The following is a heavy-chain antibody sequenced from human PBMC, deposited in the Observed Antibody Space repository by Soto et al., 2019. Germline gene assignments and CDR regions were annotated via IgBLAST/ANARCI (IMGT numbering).Heavy chain of an antibody. CDR1: GFTFISYA. CDR2: ISGSGGST. V-gene: IGHV3-23*01. D-gene: IGHD6-6*01. Sequence: EVQLLESGGGLVQPGGSLRLSCAASGFTFISYAMSWVRQAPGKGLEWVSAISGSGGSTYYADSVKGRFTISRDNSKNTLYLQMNSLRAEDAAVYYCSKRGGELVPVNVYYYGMDVWGQGTTVTVSS. CDR3: SKRGGELVPVNVYYYGMDV. J-gene: IGHJ6*02.